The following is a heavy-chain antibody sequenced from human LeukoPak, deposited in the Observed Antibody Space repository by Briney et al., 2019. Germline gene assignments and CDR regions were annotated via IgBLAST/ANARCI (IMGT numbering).Heavy chain of an antibody. CDR3: ARGGGYSYGYFMAHYMDV. J-gene: IGHJ6*03. CDR1: GGSFSGYY. Sequence: SETLSLTCAVYGGSFSGYYWSWIRQPPGKGLEWIGEINYSGSTNYNPSLKSRVTISVDTSKNQFSLKLSSVTAADTAVYYCARGGGYSYGYFMAHYMDVWGKGTTVTVSS. D-gene: IGHD5-18*01. V-gene: IGHV4-34*01. CDR2: INYSGST.